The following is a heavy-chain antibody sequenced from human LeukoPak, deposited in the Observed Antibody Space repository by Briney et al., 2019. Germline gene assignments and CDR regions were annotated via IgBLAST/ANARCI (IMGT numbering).Heavy chain of an antibody. CDR2: ISGGGGST. CDR1: RFILSSYA. CDR3: AKSYGDYVDAFDI. V-gene: IGHV3-23*01. Sequence: GGSLRLSCTASRFILSSYAMNWVRQAPGRGLEWVSTISGGGGSTHYADSVKGRFTISRDNTKNTLYLQMNSLRAEDTAVYYCAKSYGDYVDAFDIWGQGTMVTVSS. J-gene: IGHJ3*02. D-gene: IGHD4-17*01.